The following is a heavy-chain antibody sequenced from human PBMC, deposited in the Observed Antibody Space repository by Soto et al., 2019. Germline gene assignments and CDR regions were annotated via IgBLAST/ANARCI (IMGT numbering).Heavy chain of an antibody. Sequence: QVQLVQSGAEVKRPGSSVKVSCKASGDTFNFYSINWVRQAPGLGLEWMGRVNPILSMSNYAQRFQGRVTMTADKSTSTAYMELSGLRFEDTAIYYCATSYGSGYRAFDFWGQGALVTVSS. CDR3: ATSYGSGYRAFDF. D-gene: IGHD3-10*01. V-gene: IGHV1-69*04. J-gene: IGHJ4*02. CDR1: GDTFNFYS. CDR2: VNPILSMS.